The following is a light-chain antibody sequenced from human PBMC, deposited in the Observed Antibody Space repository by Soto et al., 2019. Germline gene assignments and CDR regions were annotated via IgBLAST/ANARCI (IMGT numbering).Light chain of an antibody. J-gene: IGKJ1*01. CDR2: GAS. CDR1: QGIINY. V-gene: IGKV1-9*01. Sequence: IQLTQSPSSLSASVGDRVTITCRASQGIINYLAWYQQKPCKAPKLLIYGASTLQSGVPSRFGGSGSGTDFTPTVSSLQSQDFAVYYCQQYKNWPSWTVGQGTQLEIK. CDR3: QQYKNWPSWT.